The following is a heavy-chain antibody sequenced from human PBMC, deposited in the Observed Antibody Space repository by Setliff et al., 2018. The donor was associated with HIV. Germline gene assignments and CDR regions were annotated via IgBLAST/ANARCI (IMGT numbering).Heavy chain of an antibody. V-gene: IGHV1-46*01. CDR1: GYTFTNYY. CDR3: ARHRDGGTYPLDY. D-gene: IGHD1-26*01. CDR2: ISPSGDRT. Sequence: ASVKVSCKASGYTFTNYYIHWVRQAPGQGLEWMGIISPSGDRTTYAQRFRGRVTMTSDTSTGTVYMELSSLRSEDTAVYYCARHRDGGTYPLDYWGQGTLVTVSS. J-gene: IGHJ4*02.